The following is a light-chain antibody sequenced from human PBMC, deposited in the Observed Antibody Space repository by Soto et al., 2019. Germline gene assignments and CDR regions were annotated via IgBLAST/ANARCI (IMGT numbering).Light chain of an antibody. V-gene: IGLV1-44*01. CDR1: SSNIGLNT. Sequence: QSVLTQPPSASGTPGQTVTISCSGSSSNIGLNTVNWYQQVPGTAPKLLIYTNNQRPAGVPDRFSGSKSGTSASLAISGLQSEDEADYYCAAWDDSLNGSVFGSGTKLTAL. J-gene: IGLJ1*01. CDR2: TNN. CDR3: AAWDDSLNGSV.